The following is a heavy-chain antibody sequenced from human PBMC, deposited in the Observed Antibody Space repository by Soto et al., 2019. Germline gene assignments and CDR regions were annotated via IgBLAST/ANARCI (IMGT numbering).Heavy chain of an antibody. V-gene: IGHV4-59*01. CDR3: ARDAPLLYAFDI. CDR2: IYHSGST. CDR1: GGSISRYY. D-gene: IGHD2-2*01. J-gene: IGHJ3*02. Sequence: LSLTCTVSGGSISRYYWRWIRQPPGKGLEWIGYIYHSGSTYYNPSLKRRVTISVDRSKNQFSLKLSSVTAADTAVYYCARDAPLLYAFDIWGQGTMVTVSS.